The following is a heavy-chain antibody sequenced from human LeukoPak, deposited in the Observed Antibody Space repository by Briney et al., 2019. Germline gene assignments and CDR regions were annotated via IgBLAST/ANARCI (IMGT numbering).Heavy chain of an antibody. D-gene: IGHD6-6*01. CDR3: AREGKYSSSSSFNYYYYGMDV. J-gene: IGHJ6*02. Sequence: SVKVSCKASGGTFSSYAISWVRQAPGQGLEWMGGIIPIFGTANYAQKFQGRVTITADESTSTAYMELSSLRSEDTAVNYCAREGKYSSSSSFNYYYYGMDVWGQGTTVTVSS. CDR1: GGTFSSYA. CDR2: IIPIFGTA. V-gene: IGHV1-69*13.